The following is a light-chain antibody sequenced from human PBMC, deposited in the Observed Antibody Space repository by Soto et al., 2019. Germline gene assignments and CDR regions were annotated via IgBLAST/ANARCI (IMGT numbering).Light chain of an antibody. J-gene: IGKJ3*01. CDR1: QDIRNF. V-gene: IGKV1-27*01. Sequence: DIQMTQSPTSLSASVGDRVTITCRASQDIRNFVAWYQQKPGKAPKLLIYAASTLQSGVPSRISGSGSGTDFPLTINSLQPEDVATYSCQKYSSVPVFGPGTKVEIK. CDR2: AAS. CDR3: QKYSSVPV.